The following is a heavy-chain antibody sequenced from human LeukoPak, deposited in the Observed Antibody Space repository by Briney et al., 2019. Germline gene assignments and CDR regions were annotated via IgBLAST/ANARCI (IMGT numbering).Heavy chain of an antibody. V-gene: IGHV4-4*07. CDR1: GGSISSYY. CDR3: ARVAVVTARIFDVGAFDI. Sequence: SETLSLTCTVSGGSISSYYWSWIRQPAGKGLEWIGRIYTSGSTNYNPSLKSRVTISVDKSKNQFSLKLTSVTAADTAVYYCARVAVVTARIFDVGAFDIWGQGTMVTVSS. D-gene: IGHD2-21*02. CDR2: IYTSGST. J-gene: IGHJ3*02.